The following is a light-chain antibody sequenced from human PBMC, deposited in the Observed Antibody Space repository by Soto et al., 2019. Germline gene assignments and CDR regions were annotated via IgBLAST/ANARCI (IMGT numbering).Light chain of an antibody. CDR3: SSFTSRFTFV. CDR1: RSDVGAYNY. J-gene: IGLJ1*01. CDR2: EVT. V-gene: IGLV2-14*01. Sequence: QSVLTQPASVSGSPGQSIAISCTGTRSDVGAYNYVSWYQQHPGKAPKLMISEVTNRPSGFSDRFSGSKSGNTASLTISGLQAEDEADYYCSSFTSRFTFVFGTGTKLTVL.